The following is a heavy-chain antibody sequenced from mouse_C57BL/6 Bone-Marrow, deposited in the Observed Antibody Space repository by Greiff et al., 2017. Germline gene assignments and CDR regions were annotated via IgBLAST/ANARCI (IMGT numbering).Heavy chain of an antibody. J-gene: IGHJ3*01. D-gene: IGHD3-3*01. CDR1: GFTFSDYG. V-gene: IGHV5-17*01. CDR3: AGGGRIAY. Sequence: EVKLQESGGGLVKPGGSLKLSCAASGFTFSDYGMHWVRQAPEKGLEWVAYISSGSSTIYYADTVKGRFTISRDNAKNTLFLQMTSLRSEDTAMYYCAGGGRIAYWGQGTLVTASA. CDR2: ISSGSSTI.